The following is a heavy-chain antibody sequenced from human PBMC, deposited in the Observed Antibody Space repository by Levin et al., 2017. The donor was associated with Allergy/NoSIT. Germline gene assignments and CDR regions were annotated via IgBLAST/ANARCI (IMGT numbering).Heavy chain of an antibody. CDR3: ARQSEGRDAFEM. J-gene: IGHJ3*02. Sequence: HGESLKISCKDSGHSFTTYWIAWVRQMPGKGLEWMGIIYAGDSDTRYSPSFQGQVTISVDKSINTAYLQWSSLKASDTAIYYCARQSEGRDAFEMWGQGTVVTVSS. CDR1: GHSFTTYW. V-gene: IGHV5-51*01. CDR2: IYAGDSDT.